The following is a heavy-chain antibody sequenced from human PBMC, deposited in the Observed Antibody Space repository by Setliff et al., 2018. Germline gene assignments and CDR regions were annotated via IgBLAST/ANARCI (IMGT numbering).Heavy chain of an antibody. V-gene: IGHV4-34*01. CDR2: INHTGTTGST. J-gene: IGHJ4*02. CDR1: GGSFSDYY. D-gene: IGHD6-6*01. CDR3: ARGRNVASRLLDS. Sequence: SETLSLTCAASGGSFSDYYWTWIRQPPGKGLEWIGEINHTGTTGSTKYNPSLKSRVTMSIDTSKNQFSLMVTSVTAADTAVYYCARGRNVASRLLDSWGQGTLVTVSA.